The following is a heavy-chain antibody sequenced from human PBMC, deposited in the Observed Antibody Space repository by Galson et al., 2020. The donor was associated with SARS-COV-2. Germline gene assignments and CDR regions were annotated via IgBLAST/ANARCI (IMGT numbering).Heavy chain of an antibody. V-gene: IGHV3-23*05. D-gene: IGHD2-15*01. CDR1: GFTFSSFA. CDR3: VTGGAGSLFDS. Sequence: GESLKISCAASGFTFSSFAMSWVRQAPEKGLEWVSAIGSNFISHTYYADSVQGRFTISRDNSRNTLYLQMSSLRAEDAAVYYCVTGGAGSLFDSWGQGTPVTVSS. J-gene: IGHJ4*02. CDR2: IGSNFISHT.